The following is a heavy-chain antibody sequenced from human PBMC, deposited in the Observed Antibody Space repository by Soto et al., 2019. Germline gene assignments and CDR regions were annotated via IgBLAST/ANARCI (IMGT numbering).Heavy chain of an antibody. CDR1: GGSFSGYY. Sequence: SETLSLTCAVYGGSFSGYYWSWIRQPPGKGLEWIGEINHSGSTNYNPSLKSRVTISVDTSKNQFSLKLSSVTAADTAVYYCARDSYGDYGMSYYSYGTDVWGQGTTVTVSS. CDR3: ARDSYGDYGMSYYSYGTDV. D-gene: IGHD4-17*01. J-gene: IGHJ6*02. CDR2: INHSGST. V-gene: IGHV4-34*01.